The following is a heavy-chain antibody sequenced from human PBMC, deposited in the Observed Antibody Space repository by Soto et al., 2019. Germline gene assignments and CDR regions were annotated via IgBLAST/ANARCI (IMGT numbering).Heavy chain of an antibody. Sequence: QVQLVESGGGLVKPGGSLRLSCVASGFTFSDYYMAWIRQAPGKGLEWVSSISASGTAIYIADSVKGRFTVSRDNADNSLYLQMDSLRAEDTAVYYCATPYYYSLGSAIEHWGQGALVTVSS. V-gene: IGHV3-11*01. CDR1: GFTFSDYY. D-gene: IGHD3-10*01. CDR2: ISASGTAI. CDR3: ATPYYYSLGSAIEH. J-gene: IGHJ1*01.